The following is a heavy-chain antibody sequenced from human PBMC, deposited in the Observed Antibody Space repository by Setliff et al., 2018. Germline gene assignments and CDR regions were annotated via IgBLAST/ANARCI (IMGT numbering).Heavy chain of an antibody. CDR1: GFTFGDYA. Sequence: PGGSLRLSCTASGFTFGDYAMSWVRQAPGKGLEWVGFIRSKAHGGTTEYAASVKGRFTISRDDSKSIAYLQMNSLKTEDTAVYYCAKSHSSWPIFIDYWGQGTLVTVS. CDR3: AKSHSSWPIFIDY. D-gene: IGHD6-13*01. CDR2: IRSKAHGGTT. J-gene: IGHJ4*02. V-gene: IGHV3-49*04.